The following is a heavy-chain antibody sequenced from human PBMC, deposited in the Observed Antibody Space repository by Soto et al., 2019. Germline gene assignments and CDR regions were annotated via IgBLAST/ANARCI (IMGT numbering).Heavy chain of an antibody. J-gene: IGHJ5*02. CDR1: GFTFSSYG. CDR3: ARVAAYSSSWYFGSGFDP. D-gene: IGHD6-13*01. Sequence: GGSLRLSCAASGFTFSSYGMHWVRQAPGKGLEWVAVISYDGSNKYYADSVKGRFTISRDNSKNTLYLQMNSLRAEDTAVYYCARVAAYSSSWYFGSGFDPWGQGTLVSVSS. V-gene: IGHV3-30*03. CDR2: ISYDGSNK.